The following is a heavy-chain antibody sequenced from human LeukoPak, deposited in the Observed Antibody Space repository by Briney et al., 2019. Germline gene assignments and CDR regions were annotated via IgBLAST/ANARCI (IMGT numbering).Heavy chain of an antibody. CDR3: AQITHAYCSSTSCYTFDF. Sequence: SVKVSCKASGGTFSSYTISWVRQAPGQGLEWMGRIIPILGIANYAQKFQGRVTITADKSTSTAYMELSSLRSEDTAVYYCAQITHAYCSSTSCYTFDFWGQGTLVTVSS. V-gene: IGHV1-69*02. CDR2: IIPILGIA. CDR1: GGTFSSYT. J-gene: IGHJ4*02. D-gene: IGHD2-2*02.